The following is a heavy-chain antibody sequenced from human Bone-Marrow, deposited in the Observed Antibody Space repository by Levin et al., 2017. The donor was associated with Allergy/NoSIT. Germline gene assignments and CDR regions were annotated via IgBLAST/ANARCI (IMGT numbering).Heavy chain of an antibody. CDR1: GFTFSTYW. D-gene: IGHD6-19*01. J-gene: IGHJ4*02. CDR3: AREGEYISGSDY. Sequence: SCAASGFTFSTYWMSWVRQAPGKGLEWVANIKQDGSETYYVGSVKGRFTISRDNAKNSVSLLMNSLTAEDTAVYYCAREGEYISGSDYWGLGTLVTVSS. V-gene: IGHV3-7*01. CDR2: IKQDGSET.